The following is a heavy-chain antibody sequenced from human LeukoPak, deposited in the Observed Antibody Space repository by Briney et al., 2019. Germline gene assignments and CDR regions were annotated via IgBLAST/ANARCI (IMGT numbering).Heavy chain of an antibody. Sequence: GGSLRLSCAASGFTFSSYAMHWVRQAPGKGLEWVANIKQDGSEKYYVDSVKGRFTISRDNAKNSLYLQMNSLRAEDTAVYYCARDGGRWVVPAAVDYWGQGTLVTVSS. CDR2: IKQDGSEK. J-gene: IGHJ4*02. CDR3: ARDGGRWVVPAAVDY. CDR1: GFTFSSYA. V-gene: IGHV3-7*03. D-gene: IGHD2-2*01.